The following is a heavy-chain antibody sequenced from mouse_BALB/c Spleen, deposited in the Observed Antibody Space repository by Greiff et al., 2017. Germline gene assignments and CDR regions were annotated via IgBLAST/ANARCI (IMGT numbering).Heavy chain of an antibody. J-gene: IGHJ3*01. CDR2: IDPANGNT. V-gene: IGHV14-3*02. D-gene: IGHD2-10*02. CDR1: GFNIKDTY. Sequence: VQLQQSGAELVKPGASVKLSCTASGFNIKDTYMHWVKQRPEQGLEWIGRIDPANGNTKYDPKFQGKATITADTSSNTAYLQLSSLTSEDTAVYYCAREGRYANDVWFAYWGQGTLVTVSA. CDR3: AREGRYANDVWFAY.